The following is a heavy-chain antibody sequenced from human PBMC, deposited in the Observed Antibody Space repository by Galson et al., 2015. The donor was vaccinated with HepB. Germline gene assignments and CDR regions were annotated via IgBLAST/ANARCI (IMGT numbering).Heavy chain of an antibody. V-gene: IGHV4-39*01. CDR1: GGSIIGSHYY. J-gene: IGHJ6*02. CDR2: ISYTGST. Sequence: ETLSLTCTVSGGSIIGSHYYWGWIRQPPGKGLEWIGSISYTGSTYYNPSLRSRVTISVDTSKNQFSLNLSSVTAADTAVYYCAKSVGGCMTRMDVWGQGTTVTVSS. D-gene: IGHD2-21*01. CDR3: AKSVGGCMTRMDV.